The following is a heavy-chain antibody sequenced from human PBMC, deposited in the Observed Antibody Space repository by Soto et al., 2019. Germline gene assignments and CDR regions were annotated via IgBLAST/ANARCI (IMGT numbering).Heavy chain of an antibody. CDR2: IDWDDAK. Sequence: SGPTLVIPTQTLTLTCTFSGFSLTTSLMCVSWIRQPPGKALEWLARIDWDDAKYYRTSLTTRLTISKDTSANQVVLVMTNMDPADTATYYCARTETGGFSPYWGQGTLVT. D-gene: IGHD3-16*01. J-gene: IGHJ4*02. CDR1: GFSLTTSLMC. CDR3: ARTETGGFSPY. V-gene: IGHV2-70*11.